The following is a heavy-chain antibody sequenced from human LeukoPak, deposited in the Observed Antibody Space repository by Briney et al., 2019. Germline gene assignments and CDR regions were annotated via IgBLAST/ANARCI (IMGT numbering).Heavy chain of an antibody. V-gene: IGHV3-23*01. CDR2: ISGSGGST. Sequence: GGSLRLSCAASGFTFSSYAMSWVRQAPGKGLEWVSAISGSGGSTYYADSVKGRFTISRDNSKNTLYLQMNSLRAEDTAVYYCAKTPAAGYCSGGSCYSGSYYYYGMDVWGQGTTVTVSS. CDR1: GFTFSSYA. CDR3: AKTPAAGYCSGGSCYSGSYYYYGMDV. J-gene: IGHJ6*02. D-gene: IGHD2-15*01.